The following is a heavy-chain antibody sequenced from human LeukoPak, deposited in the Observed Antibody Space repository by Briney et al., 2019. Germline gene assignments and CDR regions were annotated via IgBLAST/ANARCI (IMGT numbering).Heavy chain of an antibody. V-gene: IGHV3-53*05. CDR2: IYSGGST. D-gene: IGHD3-22*01. CDR1: GFTVSSNY. J-gene: IGHJ4*02. CDR3: ARGHDYYDSSGMYYFDY. Sequence: GGSLRLSCAASGFTVSSNYMSWVRQAPGKGLEWVSVIYSGGSTYYADSVKGRFTISRDNSKNTLYLQMNSLRSEDTAVYYCARGHDYYDSSGMYYFDYWGQGTLVTVSS.